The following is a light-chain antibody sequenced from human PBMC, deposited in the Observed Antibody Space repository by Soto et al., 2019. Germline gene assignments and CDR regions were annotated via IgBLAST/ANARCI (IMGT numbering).Light chain of an antibody. Sequence: EIVMTQSPATLSVSPGERATLSCRASQDVLTNLAWYQQKPGQSPRLLIYRASTRATGVPARFSGSGSGTEFTLTISSLQSEDFAVYYCQQYNNWWTFGQGTKVDIK. CDR1: QDVLTN. V-gene: IGKV3-15*01. J-gene: IGKJ1*01. CDR3: QQYNNWWT. CDR2: RAS.